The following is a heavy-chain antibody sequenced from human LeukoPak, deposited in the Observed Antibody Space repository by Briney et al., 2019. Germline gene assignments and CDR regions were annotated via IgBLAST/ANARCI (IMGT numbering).Heavy chain of an antibody. Sequence: GGSLRLSCAASGFTFSSYAMSWVRQAPGKGLEWVSAISGSGGSTYYADSVKGRFTISRDNSKNTLYLQMNSLRAEDTAVYYCAKDLGYCSSTSCSGYFQHWGQGTLVTVSS. CDR3: AKDLGYCSSTSCSGYFQH. V-gene: IGHV3-23*01. J-gene: IGHJ1*01. CDR2: ISGSGGST. CDR1: GFTFSSYA. D-gene: IGHD2-2*03.